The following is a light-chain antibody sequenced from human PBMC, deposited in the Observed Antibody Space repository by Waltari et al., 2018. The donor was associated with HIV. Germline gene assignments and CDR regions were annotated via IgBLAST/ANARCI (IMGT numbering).Light chain of an antibody. CDR3: QQYDDWPWT. CDR2: GAS. J-gene: IGKJ1*01. V-gene: IGKV1-39*01. CDR1: QSISSY. Sequence: DVQMTQSPSSLSASVGDRVTITCRASQSISSYLNWYQQKPGKAPKFLIYGASSLQSGVPSRFSGSGSGTDFTLTISSLQPEDFAVYFCQQYDDWPWTFGQGTKVEIK.